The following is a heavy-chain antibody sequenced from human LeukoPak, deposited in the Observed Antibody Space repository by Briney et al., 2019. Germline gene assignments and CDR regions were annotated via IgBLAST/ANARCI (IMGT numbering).Heavy chain of an antibody. CDR3: AKDPGIAAEYYFDY. D-gene: IGHD6-13*01. Sequence: GGSLRLSCAASGFTFDDYAMHWVRQAPWKGLEWVSGISWNSGSIGYADSVKGRFTISRDNAKNSLYLQMNSLRAEDTALYYCAKDPGIAAEYYFDYWGQGTLVTVSS. CDR1: GFTFDDYA. CDR2: ISWNSGSI. J-gene: IGHJ4*02. V-gene: IGHV3-9*01.